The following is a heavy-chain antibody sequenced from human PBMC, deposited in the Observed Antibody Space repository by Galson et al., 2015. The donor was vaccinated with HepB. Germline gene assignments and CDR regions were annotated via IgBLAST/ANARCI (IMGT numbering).Heavy chain of an antibody. Sequence: SLRLSCATSGFTVSSNYMTWVRQAPGMGLEWVSAIYSAGNTYYADSVKGRFTISRDNSKNILYLQMSSLRAEDTAVYYCAKYRHGGNSLYYVDYWGQGTLVTVSS. CDR1: GFTVSSNY. J-gene: IGHJ4*02. V-gene: IGHV3-66*01. CDR3: AKYRHGGNSLYYVDY. CDR2: IYSAGNT. D-gene: IGHD4-23*01.